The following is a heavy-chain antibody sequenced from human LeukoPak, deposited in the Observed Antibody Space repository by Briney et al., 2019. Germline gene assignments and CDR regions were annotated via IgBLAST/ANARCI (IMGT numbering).Heavy chain of an antibody. Sequence: PSETLSLTCTVSGGSISSYYWSWIRQPSGKGLEWIGYIYYSGSTNYNPSLKSRVTISVDTSKNQFSLKLSSVTAADTAVYYCAREGSSWGYNWFDPWGQGTLVTVSS. D-gene: IGHD6-13*01. CDR1: GGSISSYY. CDR2: IYYSGST. V-gene: IGHV4-59*01. J-gene: IGHJ5*02. CDR3: AREGSSWGYNWFDP.